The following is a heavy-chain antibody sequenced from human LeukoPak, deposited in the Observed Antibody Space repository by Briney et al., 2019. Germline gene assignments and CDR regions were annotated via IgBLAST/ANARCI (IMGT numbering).Heavy chain of an antibody. J-gene: IGHJ5*02. CDR3: ARDGLAYCGGDCYSGNWFDP. CDR2: INHSGST. D-gene: IGHD2-21*01. CDR1: GGSFSGYY. V-gene: IGHV4-34*01. Sequence: PSETLSLTCAVYGGSFSGYYWSWIRQPPGKGLEWIGEINHSGSTNYNPSLKSRVTISVDTSKNQFSLKLSSVTAADTAVYYCARDGLAYCGGDCYSGNWFDPWGQGTLVTVSS.